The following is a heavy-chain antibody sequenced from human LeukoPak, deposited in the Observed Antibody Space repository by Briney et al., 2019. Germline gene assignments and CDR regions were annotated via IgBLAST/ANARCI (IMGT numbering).Heavy chain of an antibody. CDR2: MNPNSGNT. J-gene: IGHJ6*03. CDR3: ARTIGYCSSTSCSYYYYMDV. V-gene: IGHV1-8*01. CDR1: GYTFTSYD. D-gene: IGHD2-2*01. Sequence: EASVKVSCKASGYTFTSYDTNWVRQATGQGLEWMGWMNPNSGNTGYAQKFQGRVTMTRNTSISTAYMELSSLRSEDTAVYYCARTIGYCSSTSCSYYYYMDVWGKGTTVTVSS.